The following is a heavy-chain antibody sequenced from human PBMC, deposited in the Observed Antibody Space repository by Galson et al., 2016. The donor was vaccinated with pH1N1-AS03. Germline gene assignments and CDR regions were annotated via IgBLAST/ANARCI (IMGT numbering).Heavy chain of an antibody. CDR2: IDSDDDK. V-gene: IGHV2-70*20. CDR3: ARVGGAAAGYFDY. J-gene: IGHJ4*02. CDR1: GFSLTSPGVC. D-gene: IGHD6-13*01. Sequence: PALVKPTQTLTLTCSFSGFSLTSPGVCVTWVRQPPGKALEWLATIDSDDDKYYTTSLKTRLTITKDTSKNQAVLTMTNMDPVDTATYYCARVGGAAAGYFDYWGPGNLVVVSS.